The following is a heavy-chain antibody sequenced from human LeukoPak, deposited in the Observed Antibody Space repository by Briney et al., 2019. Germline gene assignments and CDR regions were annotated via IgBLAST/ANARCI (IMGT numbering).Heavy chain of an antibody. CDR3: ARDLSDSCSSKVDI. CDR1: GFTFSSYS. J-gene: IGHJ3*02. Sequence: GGSLRLSCAASGFTFSSYSMNWVRQAPGKGLEWVSSISSSSSYIYYADSVKGRFTISRDNAKNSLYLQMNSLRAEDTAVYYCARDLSDSCSSKVDIWGQGTMVTVSS. V-gene: IGHV3-21*01. CDR2: ISSSSSYI. D-gene: IGHD6-6*01.